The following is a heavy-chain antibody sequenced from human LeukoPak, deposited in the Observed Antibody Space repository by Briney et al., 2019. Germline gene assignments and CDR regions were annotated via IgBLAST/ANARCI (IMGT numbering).Heavy chain of an antibody. CDR1: GGSFSGYY. J-gene: IGHJ5*02. CDR3: ARASTTVTTGDWFDP. CDR2: INHSGST. Sequence: SETLSLTCAVYGGSFSGYYWSWIRQPPGKGLEWIGEINHSGSTNYNPSLKSRVTISVDTSKNQFSLKLSSVTAADTAVYYCARASTTVTTGDWFDPWGQGTLVTVSS. D-gene: IGHD4-17*01. V-gene: IGHV4-34*01.